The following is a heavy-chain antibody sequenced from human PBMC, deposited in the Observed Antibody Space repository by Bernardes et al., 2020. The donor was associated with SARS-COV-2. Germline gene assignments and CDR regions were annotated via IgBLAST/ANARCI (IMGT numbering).Heavy chain of an antibody. J-gene: IGHJ6*02. D-gene: IGHD4-17*01. Sequence: SEPLSLTCTVSGGSITSVSYFWTWLLQPAGKGLEWIGRIYTSGATNYNPSFKSRVTISLDTSQNQFSLKLSSVTAADTAVYYCARDSSDYGESYYYYYAMDVWGQGTTVTVSS. CDR1: GGSITSVSYF. V-gene: IGHV4-61*02. CDR3: ARDSSDYGESYYYYYAMDV. CDR2: IYTSGAT.